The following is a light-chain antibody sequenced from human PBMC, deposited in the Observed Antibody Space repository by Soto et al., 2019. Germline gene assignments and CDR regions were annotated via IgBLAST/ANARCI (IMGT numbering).Light chain of an antibody. V-gene: IGKV3-20*01. CDR2: GAS. CDR1: QSVSSSY. Sequence: EIVLTQSPGTLSLSPGERVTLSCRASQSVSSSYLAWYQQKPGQAPRLLIHGASSSATGIPDRISGSGSGTDFTLTISRLEPEDFAVYYGQQYGSSPITFGQGTRLEIK. CDR3: QQYGSSPIT. J-gene: IGKJ5*01.